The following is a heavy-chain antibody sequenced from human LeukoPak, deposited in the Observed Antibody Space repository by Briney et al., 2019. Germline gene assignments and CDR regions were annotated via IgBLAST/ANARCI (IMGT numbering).Heavy chain of an antibody. Sequence: PSETLSLTCAVYGGSFSGYYWSWIRQPPGKGLEWIGEINHSGSTNYNPSLKSRVTISVDTSKNQFSLKLSSVTAAGTAVYYCARGALDIVVANYYYYYGMDVWGKGTTVTVSS. J-gene: IGHJ6*04. D-gene: IGHD2-2*03. CDR3: ARGALDIVVANYYYYYGMDV. CDR1: GGSFSGYY. CDR2: INHSGST. V-gene: IGHV4-34*01.